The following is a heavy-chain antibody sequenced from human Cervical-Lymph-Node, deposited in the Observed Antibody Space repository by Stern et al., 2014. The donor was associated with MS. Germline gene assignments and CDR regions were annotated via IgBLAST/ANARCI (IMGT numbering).Heavy chain of an antibody. J-gene: IGHJ4*02. CDR1: GFSLSTSGMC. D-gene: IGHD6-13*01. CDR3: ARRIAAAGTLDY. CDR2: IDWDDDK. Sequence: QITLKESGPALVKPTQTLTLTCTFSGFSLSTSGMCVSWIRQPPGKALEWPALIDWDDDKYYSTSLKTRLTISKDTSKNQVVLTMTNMDPVDTATYYCARRIAAAGTLDYWGQGTLVTVSS. V-gene: IGHV2-70*01.